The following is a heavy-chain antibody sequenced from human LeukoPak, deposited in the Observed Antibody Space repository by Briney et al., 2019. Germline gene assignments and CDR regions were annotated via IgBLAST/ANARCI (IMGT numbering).Heavy chain of an antibody. V-gene: IGHV3-21*01. D-gene: IGHD3-10*01. CDR2: ISSSGTYI. CDR1: EFTFSRYS. Sequence: GGSLRLSCAASEFTFSRYSMNWVRQAPGKGLEWVSYISSSGTYIYYADSVKGRFTISRDNAKKSLYLQMNSLRAEDTAVYYCAKCYYRSESYSAYMDVWGKGTTVTISS. CDR3: AKCYYRSESYSAYMDV. J-gene: IGHJ6*03.